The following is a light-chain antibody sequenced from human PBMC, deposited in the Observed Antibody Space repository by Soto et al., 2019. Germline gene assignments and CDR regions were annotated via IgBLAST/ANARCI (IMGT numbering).Light chain of an antibody. J-gene: IGKJ1*01. V-gene: IGKV1-5*01. CDR2: DAS. CDR1: QRISSW. Sequence: DLQMTLSPSTLSASIGDRVTITCRASQRISSWLAWYQQRPGKAPKLLIYDASSLQSGVPSRFSGSGSGTEFNLTISSLQPDDFATYYCQQYNSYPWTCGQGTKVDI. CDR3: QQYNSYPWT.